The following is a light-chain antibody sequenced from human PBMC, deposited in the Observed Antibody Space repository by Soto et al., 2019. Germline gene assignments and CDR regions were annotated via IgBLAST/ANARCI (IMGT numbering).Light chain of an antibody. J-gene: IGLJ2*01. CDR3: CSHAGSSTLV. CDR1: SSDVGSYNL. CDR2: EGS. V-gene: IGLV2-23*01. Sequence: QSALTQPASVSGSPGQSITISSTGTSSDVGSYNLVSWYQQHPGKAPKLMIYEGSKRPSGVSNRFSGSKSGNTASLTISGLQAEDEADYYCCSHAGSSTLVFGGGTKLTLL.